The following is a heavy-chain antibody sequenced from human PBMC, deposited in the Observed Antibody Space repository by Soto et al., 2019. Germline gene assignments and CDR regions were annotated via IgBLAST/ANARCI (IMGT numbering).Heavy chain of an antibody. CDR2: INPNSGGT. Sequence: GASVKVSCKASGYTFTGYYMHWVRQAPGQGLEWMGWINPNSGGTNYNPSLQSRVTISPGTSRNQFSLALRSVTAADTAVYFCARGRDGYNHDFDFWGPGILVTVSS. CDR1: GYTFTGYY. J-gene: IGHJ4*02. V-gene: IGHV1-2*02. D-gene: IGHD5-12*01. CDR3: ARGRDGYNHDFDF.